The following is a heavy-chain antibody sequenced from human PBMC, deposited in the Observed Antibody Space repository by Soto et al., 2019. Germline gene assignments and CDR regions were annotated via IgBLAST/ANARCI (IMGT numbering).Heavy chain of an antibody. CDR1: GFTFSSYS. Sequence: EVQLVESGGGLVKPGGSLRLSCAASGFTFSSYSMNWVRQAPGKGLEWVSSISSSSSYIYYADSVKGRFTISRDNAKNSLYLQMNSLRAEDTAVYYCARSKPYSSSWHDYWGQGTLVTVSS. CDR3: ARSKPYSSSWHDY. J-gene: IGHJ4*02. V-gene: IGHV3-21*01. CDR2: ISSSSSYI. D-gene: IGHD6-13*01.